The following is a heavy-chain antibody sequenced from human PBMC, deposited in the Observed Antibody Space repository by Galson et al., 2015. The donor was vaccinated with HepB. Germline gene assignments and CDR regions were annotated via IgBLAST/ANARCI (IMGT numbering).Heavy chain of an antibody. D-gene: IGHD3-10*01. CDR3: TRVAHLGRGMNV. CDR1: GDSVSRDTVG. V-gene: IGHV6-1*01. CDR2: TYYRSKWYS. J-gene: IGHJ6*02. Sequence: CAISGDSVSRDTVGWNWIRQSPSRGLEWLGRTYYRSKWYSDYAISVESRIIINADSSTNQFFLQLNSVTPEDTAVYYCTRVAHLGRGMNVWGLGTTVTV.